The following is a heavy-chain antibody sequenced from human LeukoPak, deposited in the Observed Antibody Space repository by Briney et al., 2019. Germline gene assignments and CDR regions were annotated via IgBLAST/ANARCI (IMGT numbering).Heavy chain of an antibody. CDR3: ARESGSGWFGFDY. V-gene: IGHV4-4*02. D-gene: IGHD6-19*01. Sequence: SETLSLTCAGSGGSISSSNWWSWVRQPPGKGLEWIGEIYHSGSTNYNPSLKRRVTISVDKSKNQFSLKLSSVTAADTAVYYCARESGSGWFGFDYWGQGTLVTVSS. CDR2: IYHSGST. CDR1: GGSISSSNW. J-gene: IGHJ4*02.